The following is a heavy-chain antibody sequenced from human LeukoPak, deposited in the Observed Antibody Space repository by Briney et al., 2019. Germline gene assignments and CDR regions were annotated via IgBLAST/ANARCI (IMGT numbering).Heavy chain of an antibody. CDR3: AKDRATKLNYYYGMDV. V-gene: IGHV3-9*01. CDR1: GFTFDDYA. J-gene: IGHJ6*02. D-gene: IGHD5-12*01. Sequence: GRSLRLSCAASGFTFDDYAMHWVRQAPGKGLEWVSGISWNSGSTGYADSVKGRFTISRDNAKNSLYLQMNSLRAEDTALYYCAKDRATKLNYYYGMDVWGQGTTVTVSS. CDR2: ISWNSGST.